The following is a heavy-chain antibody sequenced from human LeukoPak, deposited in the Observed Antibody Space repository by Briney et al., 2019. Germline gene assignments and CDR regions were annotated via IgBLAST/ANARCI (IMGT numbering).Heavy chain of an antibody. D-gene: IGHD1-26*01. J-gene: IGHJ5*02. CDR1: GVSISNTNYY. V-gene: IGHV4-39*07. CDR2: VLYGGTE. CDR3: VRDVGSAITES. Sequence: PSETLSPTCTVSGVSISNTNYYWGWIRQPPGKGLEWIGNVLYGGTESYDPSLKSRVTFSIDMSKNQFSLHLTSVTAADTAVYYCVRDVGSAITESWGQGTLVTVSS.